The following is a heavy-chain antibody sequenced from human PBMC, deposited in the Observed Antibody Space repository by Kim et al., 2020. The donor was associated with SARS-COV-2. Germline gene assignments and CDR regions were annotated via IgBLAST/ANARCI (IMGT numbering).Heavy chain of an antibody. V-gene: IGHV4-59*08. CDR2: IYYSGST. J-gene: IGHJ3*02. CDR1: GGSISSYY. CDR3: ARYEGIAVVGAFDI. Sequence: SETLSLTCTVSGGSISSYYWSWIRQPPGKGLEWIGYIYYSGSTNYNPSLKSQVTISVDTPKNQFSQKLSSVTAADTAVYYCARYEGIAVVGAFDIWGQGTMASVSS. D-gene: IGHD6-19*01.